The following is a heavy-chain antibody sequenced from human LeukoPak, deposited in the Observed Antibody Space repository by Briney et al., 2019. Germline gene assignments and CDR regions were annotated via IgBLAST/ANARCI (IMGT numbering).Heavy chain of an antibody. D-gene: IGHD3-22*01. V-gene: IGHV1-18*01. J-gene: IGHJ4*02. CDR2: ISAYNGNT. CDR1: GGTFSSYA. CDR3: ARSLMSRGYHLSFDY. Sequence: EASVKVSCKASGGTFSSYAISWVRQAPGQGLEWMGWISAYNGNTNYAQNFQGRVTMTTDTSTSTAHMELRSLRVDDTAVYYCARSLMSRGYHLSFDYWGQGTLVTVSS.